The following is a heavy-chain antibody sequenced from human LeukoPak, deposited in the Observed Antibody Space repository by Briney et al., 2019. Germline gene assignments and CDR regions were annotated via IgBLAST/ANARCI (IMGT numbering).Heavy chain of an antibody. D-gene: IGHD3-10*01. CDR3: ARGSRGMWFGELLS. J-gene: IGHJ5*02. Sequence: ASVKVFCKASGYTFTNYGISWVRQAPGQGLEWMGWISAYNGNTNYAQKVQGRVTMTTDTSTSTAYMELRNLRSDDTAVYYCARGSRGMWFGELLSWGQGTLVTVSS. V-gene: IGHV1-18*01. CDR2: ISAYNGNT. CDR1: GYTFTNYG.